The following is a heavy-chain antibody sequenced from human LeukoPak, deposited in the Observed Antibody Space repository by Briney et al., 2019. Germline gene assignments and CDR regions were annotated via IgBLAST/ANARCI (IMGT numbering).Heavy chain of an antibody. CDR3: ARGATTSDY. CDR2: IYPGNSDT. CDR1: GYSFTNFW. D-gene: IGHD4-11*01. Sequence: GESLKISCKGSGYSFTNFWIGWVRQMPGRGLEWMGIIYPGNSDTRYSPSFQGQVTISADKSVSTAYLQWSSLKASDTAMYYCARGATTSDYWGQGALVTVSS. J-gene: IGHJ4*02. V-gene: IGHV5-51*01.